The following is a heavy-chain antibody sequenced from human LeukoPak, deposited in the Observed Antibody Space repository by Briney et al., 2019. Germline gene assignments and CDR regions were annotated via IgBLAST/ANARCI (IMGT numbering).Heavy chain of an antibody. J-gene: IGHJ4*01. V-gene: IGHV3-23*01. CDR2: IDIYSAKT. CDR3: ARDWKADF. CDR1: GFTFSTYA. Sequence: PGGSLRLSCATPGFTFSTYAMTWVRQAPGKGLEWVSAIDIYSAKTNYADSVKGRFTISRDNSKNTLYLQMNSLRGEDTAIYYCARDWKADFWGHGTLVTVSS. D-gene: IGHD1-1*01.